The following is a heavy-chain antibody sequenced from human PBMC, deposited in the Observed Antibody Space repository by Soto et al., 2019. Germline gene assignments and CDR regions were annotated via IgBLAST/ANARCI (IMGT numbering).Heavy chain of an antibody. CDR2: INPSGGST. CDR3: ARDLGLLWFGESNYYYGMDV. CDR1: GYTFTSYY. D-gene: IGHD3-10*01. J-gene: IGHJ6*02. Sequence: ASVKVSCKASGYTFTSYYMHWVRQAPGQGLEWMGIINPSGGSTSYEQKFQGRVTMTRDTSTSPVYMELGSLRSEDTAMYYCARDLGLLWFGESNYYYGMDVWGQGTTVTVSS. V-gene: IGHV1-46*01.